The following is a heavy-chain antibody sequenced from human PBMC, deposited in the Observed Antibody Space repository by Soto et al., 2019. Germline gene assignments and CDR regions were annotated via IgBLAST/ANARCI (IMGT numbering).Heavy chain of an antibody. V-gene: IGHV4-39*01. CDR2: ICYSGTT. CDR1: SASIGSSSYT. D-gene: IGHD2-2*01. J-gene: IGHJ6*02. CDR3: ARLHGYCITSSCTGHSAMDV. Sequence: LSLTCTVSSASIGSSSYTWGWIRQPPGKGLEWIGSICYSGTTYYNPSLNSRVTVSVDTSKNQFSLKVTSVTAADTAVYYCARLHGYCITSSCTGHSAMDVWGQGTTVTVSS.